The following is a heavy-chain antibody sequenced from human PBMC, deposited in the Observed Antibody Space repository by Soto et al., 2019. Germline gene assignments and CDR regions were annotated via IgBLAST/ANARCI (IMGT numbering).Heavy chain of an antibody. V-gene: IGHV3-7*03. CDR1: GFTFSSYW. Sequence: GGSLRLSCAASGFTFSSYWMSWVRQAPGKGLEWVANIKQDGSEKYYVDSVKGRFTISRDNAKNSLYLQMNSLRAEDTAVYYCAKDPIAAAGTSWFDPWGQGTLVTVSS. D-gene: IGHD6-13*01. CDR2: IKQDGSEK. J-gene: IGHJ5*02. CDR3: AKDPIAAAGTSWFDP.